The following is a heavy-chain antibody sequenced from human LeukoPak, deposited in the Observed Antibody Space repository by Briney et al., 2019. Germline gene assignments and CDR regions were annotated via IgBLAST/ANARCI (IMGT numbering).Heavy chain of an antibody. D-gene: IGHD2-15*01. CDR3: ARDSGKAYCSGGSCYVSTAAFDI. Sequence: ASVKVCCKASGYTFTSYAMNWVRQAPGQGLEWMGWINTNTGNPTYAQGFTGRFVFSLDTSVSTAYLQISSLKAEDTAVYYCARDSGKAYCSGGSCYVSTAAFDIWGQGTMVTVSS. V-gene: IGHV7-4-1*02. CDR1: GYTFTSYA. CDR2: INTNTGNP. J-gene: IGHJ3*02.